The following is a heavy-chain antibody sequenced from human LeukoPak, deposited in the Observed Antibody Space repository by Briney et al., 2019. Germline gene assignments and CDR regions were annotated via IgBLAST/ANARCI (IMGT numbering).Heavy chain of an antibody. CDR1: GGSISSSSYY. D-gene: IGHD4-23*01. J-gene: IGHJ3*02. V-gene: IGHV4-39*07. Sequence: PSETLSLTCTVSGGSISSSSYYWGWIRQPPGKGLEWIGSIYYSVSTYYNPSLKSRVTISVDTSKNQFSLKLSSVTAADTAVYYCARHLTTVVTNDAFDIWGQGTMVTVSS. CDR2: IYYSVST. CDR3: ARHLTTVVTNDAFDI.